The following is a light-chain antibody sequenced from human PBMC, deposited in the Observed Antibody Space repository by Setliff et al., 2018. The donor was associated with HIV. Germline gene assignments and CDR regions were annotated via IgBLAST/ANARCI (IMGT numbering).Light chain of an antibody. CDR1: SSDVGGYNL. CDR2: DVT. J-gene: IGLJ1*01. Sequence: QSALTQPASVSGSPGQSITISCTGTSSDVGGYNLVSWYQQHPDKAPKLMIYDVTKRPSGVSHRFSGSKSGNTASLTISGLQAEDEADYYCCTYAGRTTFYVFGTGTKVTVL. CDR3: CTYAGRTTFYV. V-gene: IGLV2-23*02.